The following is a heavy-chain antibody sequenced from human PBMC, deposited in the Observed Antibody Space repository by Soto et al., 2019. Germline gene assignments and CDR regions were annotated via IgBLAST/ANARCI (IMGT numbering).Heavy chain of an antibody. CDR1: GFTFSSYA. CDR2: ISYDGSNK. D-gene: IGHD3-16*01. CDR3: ARDGAPLRPSFFDY. J-gene: IGHJ4*02. V-gene: IGHV3-30-3*01. Sequence: PGGSLRLSCAASGFTFSSYAMHWVRQAPGKGLEWVALISYDGSNKYYADSVKGRFTISRDNSKNTLYLQMNRLRAEDTAVYYCARDGAPLRPSFFDYWGKGTLVTVFS.